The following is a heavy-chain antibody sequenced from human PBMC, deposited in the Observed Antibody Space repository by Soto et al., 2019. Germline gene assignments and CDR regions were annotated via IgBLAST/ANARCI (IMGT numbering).Heavy chain of an antibody. Sequence: ASVKVSCKASGYTLTSYGISWVRQAPGQGLEWMGWISAYNGNTNYAQKLQGRVTMTTDTSTSTAYMELRSLRSDDTAVYYCARESLEYSNSDYWGQGTLVTVSS. V-gene: IGHV1-18*01. CDR2: ISAYNGNT. J-gene: IGHJ4*02. CDR1: GYTLTSYG. CDR3: ARESLEYSNSDY. D-gene: IGHD4-4*01.